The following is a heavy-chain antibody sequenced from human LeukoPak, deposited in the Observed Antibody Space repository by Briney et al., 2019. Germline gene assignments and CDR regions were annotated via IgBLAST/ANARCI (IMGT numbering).Heavy chain of an antibody. V-gene: IGHV4-59*08. CDR2: IYYSGST. J-gene: IGHJ4*02. D-gene: IGHD1-26*01. Sequence: SETLSLTCTVSGASISSYYWSWIRQPPGKGLEWIGYIYYSGSTNYNPSLKSRVTISVDTSKNQFSLKLSSVTAADTAVYYCARHEWELYFDYWGQGTLVTVSS. CDR1: GASISSYY. CDR3: ARHEWELYFDY.